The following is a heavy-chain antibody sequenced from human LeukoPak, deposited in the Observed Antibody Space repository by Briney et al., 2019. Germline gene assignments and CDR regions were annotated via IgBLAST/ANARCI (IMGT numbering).Heavy chain of an antibody. Sequence: SETLSLTCTVSGGSISSYYWSWIRQPPGKGLEWIGYIYYSGSTNYNPSLKSRVTISVDTSKNQFSLKLSSVTAADTAVYYSARGPSGSSGYYGPHDAFDIWGQGTMVTVSS. D-gene: IGHD3-22*01. V-gene: IGHV4-59*01. J-gene: IGHJ3*02. CDR3: ARGPSGSSGYYGPHDAFDI. CDR2: IYYSGST. CDR1: GGSISSYY.